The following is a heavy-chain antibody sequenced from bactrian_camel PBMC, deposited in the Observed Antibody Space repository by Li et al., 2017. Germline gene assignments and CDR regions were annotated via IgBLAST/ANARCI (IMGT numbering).Heavy chain of an antibody. Sequence: HVQLVESGGGLVQPGGSLRLSCAASGFTFSDYWMYWVRQAPGKEREGVACIGRDGITMYSDSVKGRFTISRDNAKNTLYLQLNSLKTEDTAMYYCAKGTVVAGQAAASQGTQVTVS. V-gene: IGHV3S1*01. CDR1: GFTFSDYW. J-gene: IGHJ4*01. D-gene: IGHD6*01. CDR2: IGRDGIT.